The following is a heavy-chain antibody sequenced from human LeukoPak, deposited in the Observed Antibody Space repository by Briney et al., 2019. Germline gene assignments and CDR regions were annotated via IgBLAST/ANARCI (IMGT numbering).Heavy chain of an antibody. D-gene: IGHD2-2*01. CDR1: GLTFSSYS. Sequence: GGSLRLSCAASGLTFSSYSSNWLRQAPGKGLEWVSSISSRSSFIYYADAVKGRFTISRDNAKNSLYLQMNSLRVEDTAVYFCARGEGSTLWGQGTLVTVSS. V-gene: IGHV3-21*01. J-gene: IGHJ4*02. CDR2: ISSRSSFI. CDR3: ARGEGSTL.